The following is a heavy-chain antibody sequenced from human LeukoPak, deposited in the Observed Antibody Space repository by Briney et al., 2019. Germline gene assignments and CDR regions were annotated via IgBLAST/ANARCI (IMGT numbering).Heavy chain of an antibody. D-gene: IGHD5-18*01. CDR1: GVSIRSSY. V-gene: IGHV4-59*01. Sequence: PSETLSLTCSVSGVSIRSSYWSWIRQPPGKGLEWIGYIYYSGSTNYNRSLKSRVTISVDTSKNQFSLKLGSVTAADTAVYYCARGQGYSYGYEWFDPWGQGTLVTVSS. J-gene: IGHJ5*02. CDR2: IYYSGST. CDR3: ARGQGYSYGYEWFDP.